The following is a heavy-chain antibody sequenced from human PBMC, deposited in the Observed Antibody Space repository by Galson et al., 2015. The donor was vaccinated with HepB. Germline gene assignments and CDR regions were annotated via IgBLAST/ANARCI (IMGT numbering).Heavy chain of an antibody. CDR2: IIPIFGTP. CDR1: GGTFKRYA. D-gene: IGHD6-6*01. V-gene: IGHV1-69*13. J-gene: IGHJ6*02. CDR3: ASCLVRNDYYYYGMDV. Sequence: SVKVSCKASGGTFKRYAINWVRQAPGQGLEWMGGIIPIFGTPNYAQRFQGRVTITADESTSTAYMELSSLRSEDTAVYYCASCLVRNDYYYYGMDVWGQGTTVTVSS.